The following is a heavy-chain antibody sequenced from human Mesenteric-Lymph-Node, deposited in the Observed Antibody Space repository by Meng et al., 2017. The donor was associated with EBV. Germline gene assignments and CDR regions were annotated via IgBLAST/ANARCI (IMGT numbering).Heavy chain of an antibody. CDR2: INPNSGGT. V-gene: IGHV1-2*06. CDR1: GYTFTGYY. J-gene: IGHJ4*02. D-gene: IGHD2-2*01. CDR3: ARQGYCSSTSCYEARDGFEY. Sequence: QVQLVQSGAEVKKPGASVKVSCKASGYTFTGYYMHWVRQAPGQGLEWMGRINPNSGGTNYAQKFQGRVTMTRDTSISTAYMELSRLRSDDTAVYYCARQGYCSSTSCYEARDGFEYWGQGTLVPSPQ.